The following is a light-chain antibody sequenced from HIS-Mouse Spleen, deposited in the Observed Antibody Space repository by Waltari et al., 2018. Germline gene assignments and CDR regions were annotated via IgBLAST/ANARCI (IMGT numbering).Light chain of an antibody. V-gene: IGLV6-57*04. CDR3: QSYDSSNHVV. J-gene: IGLJ2*01. Sequence: NFMLTQPHSVSESPGKTVTISCTRSSGSIASNHVQWYQQRPGSAPTTVIYEDNQRPSGVPDRFSGSIDSSSNSASLTISGLKTEEEADYYCQSYDSSNHVVFGGGTKLTVL. CDR2: EDN. CDR1: SGSIASNH.